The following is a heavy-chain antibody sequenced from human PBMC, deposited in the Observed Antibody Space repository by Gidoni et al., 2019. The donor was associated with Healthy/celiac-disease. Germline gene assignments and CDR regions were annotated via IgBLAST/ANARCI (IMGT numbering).Heavy chain of an antibody. CDR2: INTNTGNP. D-gene: IGHD2-8*02. Sequence: QVQLVQSGSELKKPGAAVKVSGKASGYTITSYAMNWVRQAPGQGLEWRGWINTNTGNPTYAQGFTGRFVFSLDTSVSTAYLQISSLKADDTAVYYCARGEPLVYYYYGMDVWGQGTTVTVSS. J-gene: IGHJ6*02. CDR1: GYTITSYA. CDR3: ARGEPLVYYYYGMDV. V-gene: IGHV7-4-1*02.